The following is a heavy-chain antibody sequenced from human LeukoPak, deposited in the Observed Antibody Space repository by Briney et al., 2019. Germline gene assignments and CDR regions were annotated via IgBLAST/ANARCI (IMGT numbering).Heavy chain of an antibody. J-gene: IGHJ4*02. Sequence: PGGSLRLSCVASGFTFSSYGMHWVRQAPGKGLEWVAFIRYDGSEKYYADSVKGRFTVSRDNVKNTLYLQMNSLRDEDTALYYCAKDPTDFWSAYYPEYYFDYWGQGTLVTVSS. CDR1: GFTFSSYG. CDR3: AKDPTDFWSAYYPEYYFDY. V-gene: IGHV3-30*02. CDR2: IRYDGSEK. D-gene: IGHD3-3*01.